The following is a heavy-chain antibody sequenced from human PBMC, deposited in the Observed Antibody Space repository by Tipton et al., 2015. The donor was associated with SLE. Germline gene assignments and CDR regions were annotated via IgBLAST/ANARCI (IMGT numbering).Heavy chain of an antibody. CDR3: ARELGDY. Sequence: RSLRLSCAASGFTFSSYAMHWVRQAPGKGLEWVAVISHDGSNKYYADSVEGRFTISRDNSKNTLYLQMNSLRAEDTAVYYCARELGDYWGQGTLVTVSS. CDR2: ISHDGSNK. J-gene: IGHJ4*02. CDR1: GFTFSSYA. D-gene: IGHD3-3*01. V-gene: IGHV3-30*04.